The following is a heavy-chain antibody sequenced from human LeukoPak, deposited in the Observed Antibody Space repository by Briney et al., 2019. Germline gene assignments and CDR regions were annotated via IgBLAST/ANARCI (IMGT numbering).Heavy chain of an antibody. CDR1: GFTFSDYY. CDR2: IKQDGSEK. CDR3: ARNDYGDYYFDY. J-gene: IGHJ4*02. Sequence: GGSLRLSCAASGFTFSDYYMSWIRQAPGKGLEWVANIKQDGSEKYYVDSVKGRFTISRDNAKNSLYLQMNSLRAEDTAVYYCARNDYGDYYFDYWGQGTLVTVSS. V-gene: IGHV3-7*03. D-gene: IGHD4-17*01.